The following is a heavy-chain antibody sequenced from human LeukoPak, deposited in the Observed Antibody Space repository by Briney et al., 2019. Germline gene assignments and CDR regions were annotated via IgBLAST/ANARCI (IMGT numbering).Heavy chain of an antibody. D-gene: IGHD3-10*01. CDR3: AKVRASGYYDAFDF. J-gene: IGHJ3*01. V-gene: IGHV3-23*01. Sequence: PGGSLRLSCAASGFTLSSYAMSWVRQAPGKGLEWVSTLSASGDNTYYADSVKGRFTISRDNSKSTLYLQMNSLRGDDTAVYYCAKVRASGYYDAFDFWGQGTMVIVSS. CDR2: LSASGDNT. CDR1: GFTLSSYA.